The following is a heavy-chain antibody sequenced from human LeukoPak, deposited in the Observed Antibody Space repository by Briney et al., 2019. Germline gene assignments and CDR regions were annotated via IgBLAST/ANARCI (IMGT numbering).Heavy chain of an antibody. D-gene: IGHD3-10*01. CDR2: IYYSGST. CDR3: ARILLHAFDI. CDR1: GGSLSSSSYY. V-gene: IGHV4-39*07. Sequence: PSETPSLTCTVSGGSLSSSSYYGGWIRQPPGKGLEWIGSIYYSGSTYYNPSLKSRVTISVDTSKNQFSLKLSSVTAADTAVYYCARILLHAFDIWGQGTMVTVSS. J-gene: IGHJ3*02.